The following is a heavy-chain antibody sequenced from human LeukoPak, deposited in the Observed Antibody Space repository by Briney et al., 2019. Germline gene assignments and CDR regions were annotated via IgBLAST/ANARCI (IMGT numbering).Heavy chain of an antibody. CDR2: IYYSGST. CDR3: ARGVRYFDWSLDY. Sequence: MTSETLPLTCTVSGGSISSGDYYWSWIRQPPGKGLEWIGYIYYSGSTYYHPSLKSRVTISVDTSKNQFSLKLSSVTAADTAVYYCARGVRYFDWSLDYWGQGTLVTVSS. CDR1: GGSISSGDYY. J-gene: IGHJ4*02. V-gene: IGHV4-30-4*01. D-gene: IGHD3-9*01.